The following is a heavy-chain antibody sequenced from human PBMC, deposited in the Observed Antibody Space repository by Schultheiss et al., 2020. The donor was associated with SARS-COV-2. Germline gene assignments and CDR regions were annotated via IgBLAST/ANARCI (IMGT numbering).Heavy chain of an antibody. D-gene: IGHD6-25*01. V-gene: IGHV3-33*01. CDR1: GFTFSSYG. Sequence: GGSLRLSCAASGFTFSSYGMHWVRQAPGKGLEWVAVIWYDGSNKYYADSVKGRFTISRDNSKNTLYLQMNSLRAEDTAVYYCASPGSSRDYFDYWGQGTLVTVS. CDR2: IWYDGSNK. CDR3: ASPGSSRDYFDY. J-gene: IGHJ4*02.